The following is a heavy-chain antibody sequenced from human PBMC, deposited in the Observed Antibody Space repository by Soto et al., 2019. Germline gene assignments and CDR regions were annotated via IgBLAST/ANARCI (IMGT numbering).Heavy chain of an antibody. D-gene: IGHD2-15*01. CDR3: ATRPPQIVVTLLPFPS. CDR2: IYHSGST. J-gene: IGHJ5*02. CDR1: GGSISSGGYS. Sequence: SETLSLTFAVSGGSISSGGYSWSWIRQPPGKGLEWIGYIYHSGSTRYNPSLKSRVTISVDKPNNQFSLKLSSMTGADTAVYYCATRPPQIVVTLLPFPSWGQGTPVTVSS. V-gene: IGHV4-30-2*01.